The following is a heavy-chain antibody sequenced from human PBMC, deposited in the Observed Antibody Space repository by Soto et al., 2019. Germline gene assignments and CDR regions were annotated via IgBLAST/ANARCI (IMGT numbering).Heavy chain of an antibody. CDR1: GFSFGSYA. J-gene: IGHJ4*02. Sequence: DVQLWESGGGLVQPGGSLRLSCAASGFSFGSYALSWVRQAPGKGLEWVSTISGSDGKTFYADSVKGRFSISRATSQSTLYLQMNSLRADETAMYYCALWSYLDYWGQGTLVTVST. CDR3: ALWSYLDY. D-gene: IGHD3-3*01. CDR2: ISGSDGKT. V-gene: IGHV3-23*01.